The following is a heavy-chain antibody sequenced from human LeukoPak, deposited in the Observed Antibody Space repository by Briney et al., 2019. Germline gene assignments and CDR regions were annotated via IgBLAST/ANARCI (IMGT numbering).Heavy chain of an antibody. D-gene: IGHD2-21*02. J-gene: IGHJ4*02. Sequence: GGSLRLSCAASGFTFSSYWMHWVRQAPGKGLVWVSRINSDGSSTSYADSVKGRFTISRDNAKNTLYLQMNSLRAEDTAAYYCARVGIYCGGDCYNDYWGQGTLVTVSS. CDR2: INSDGSST. CDR1: GFTFSSYW. V-gene: IGHV3-74*01. CDR3: ARVGIYCGGDCYNDY.